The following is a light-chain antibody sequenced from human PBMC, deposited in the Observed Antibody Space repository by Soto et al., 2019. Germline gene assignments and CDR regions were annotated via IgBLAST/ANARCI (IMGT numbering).Light chain of an antibody. J-gene: IGKJ1*01. V-gene: IGKV4-1*01. Sequence: DIVMTQSPDSLAVSLGERATINCTSSQSVLYSSNNKNYLAWYQQKPGQPPKMLLYWASTRESGVPDRFRGSGSGTDFTLTISSLLAEDVAVYYCHQYYSTLWTFGQGTKVEIK. CDR2: WAS. CDR3: HQYYSTLWT. CDR1: QSVLYSSNNKNY.